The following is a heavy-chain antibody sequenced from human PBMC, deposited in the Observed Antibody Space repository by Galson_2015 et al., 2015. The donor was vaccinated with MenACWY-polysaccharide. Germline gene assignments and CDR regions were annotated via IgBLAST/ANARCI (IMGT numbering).Heavy chain of an antibody. CDR3: ARESSRIVFHAFDI. CDR1: GLTFRSSG. Sequence: SLRLSCAASGLTFRSSGMHWVRQAPGKGLEWVALIQNVGSPKAYADSVKGRFTISRDNSKNTLYLEMNSLRAEDMAVYYCARESSRIVFHAFDIWGQGTMVTVSS. D-gene: IGHD6-19*01. J-gene: IGHJ3*02. CDR2: IQNVGSPK. V-gene: IGHV3-33*05.